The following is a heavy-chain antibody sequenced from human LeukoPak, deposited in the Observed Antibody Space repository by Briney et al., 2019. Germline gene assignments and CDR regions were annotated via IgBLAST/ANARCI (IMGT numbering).Heavy chain of an antibody. J-gene: IGHJ4*02. CDR2: INHSGST. CDR3: ARGDVDTAMVPFDY. V-gene: IGHV4-34*01. CDR1: GGSFSGYY. Sequence: SGTLSLTCAVYGGSFSGYYWSWIRQPPGKGLEWIGEINHSGSTNYNPSLKSRVTISVDTSKNQFSLKLSSVTAADTAVYYCARGDVDTAMVPFDYWGQGTLVTVSS. D-gene: IGHD5-18*01.